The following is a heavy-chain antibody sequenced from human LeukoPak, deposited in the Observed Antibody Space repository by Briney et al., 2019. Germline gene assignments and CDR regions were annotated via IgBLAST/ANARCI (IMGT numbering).Heavy chain of an antibody. J-gene: IGHJ6*03. Sequence: SETLSLTCSVSGGSITDFYWAWIRQSPGKGLEYIGYIYHSGSTNYNPSLKSRVTLSLDTSSNNFFLRMTSLSASDTAVYYCARRVGWPTTTYYYMDVWGKGTTVTIS. CDR2: IYHSGST. V-gene: IGHV4-59*01. D-gene: IGHD6-19*01. CDR3: ARRVGWPTTTYYYMDV. CDR1: GGSITDFY.